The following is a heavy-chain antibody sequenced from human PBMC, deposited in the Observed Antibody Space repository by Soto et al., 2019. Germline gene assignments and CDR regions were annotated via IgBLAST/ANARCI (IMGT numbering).Heavy chain of an antibody. J-gene: IGHJ4*02. CDR2: ISYDGSNK. V-gene: IGHV3-30*18. CDR1: GFTFSSYG. CDR3: AKDPRLPKQWLVQWRRGVVYYFDY. Sequence: PGGSLRLSCAASGFTFSSYGMHWVRQAPGKGLEWVAVISYDGSNKYYADSVKGRFTISRDNSKNTLYLQMNSLRAEDTAVYYCAKDPRLPKQWLVQWRRGVVYYFDYWGQGTLVTVSS. D-gene: IGHD6-19*01.